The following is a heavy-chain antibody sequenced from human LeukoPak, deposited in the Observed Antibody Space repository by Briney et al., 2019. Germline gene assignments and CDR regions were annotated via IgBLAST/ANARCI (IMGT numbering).Heavy chain of an antibody. CDR1: GFTVSSNY. J-gene: IGHJ6*02. CDR2: IYSGGST. CDR3: ARRPYSSSSSYYYAMDV. Sequence: GGSLRLSCAASGFTVSSNYMNWVRQAPGKGLEWVSLIYSGGSTYYADSVKGRFTISRDNSKNTLYLQLNSLRAEDTAVYYCARRPYSSSSSYYYAMDVWGQGTTVTASS. D-gene: IGHD6-6*01. V-gene: IGHV3-53*01.